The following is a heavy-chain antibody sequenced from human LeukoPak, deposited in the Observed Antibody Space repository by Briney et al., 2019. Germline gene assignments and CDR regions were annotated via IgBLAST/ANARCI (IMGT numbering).Heavy chain of an antibody. D-gene: IGHD3-3*01. V-gene: IGHV3-48*01. J-gene: IGHJ6*03. CDR1: GFTFSSYS. CDR2: ISSSSSTI. Sequence: PGGSLRLSCAASGFTFSSYSMNWVRQAPGKGLEWVSYISSSSSTIYYADSVKGRFTISRDNAKNSLYLQMNSLRAEDTAVYYCARASRYDFWSGYHKSYYMDVWGKGTTVTVSS. CDR3: ARASRYDFWSGYHKSYYMDV.